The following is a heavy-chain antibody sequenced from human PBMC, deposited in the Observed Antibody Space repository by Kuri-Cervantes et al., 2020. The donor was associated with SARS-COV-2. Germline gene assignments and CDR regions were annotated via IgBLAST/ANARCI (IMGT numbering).Heavy chain of an antibody. CDR3: ASELGYYGSGSHFDY. V-gene: IGHV1-69*13. CDR2: IIPIFGTA. D-gene: IGHD3-10*01. Sequence: SVKVSCKASGGTFSSYALSWVRQAPGQGLEWMGGIIPIFGTANYAQKFQGRVTITADESTSTAYMELSSLRSEDTAVYYCASELGYYGSGSHFDYWGQGTLVTVSS. J-gene: IGHJ4*02. CDR1: GGTFSSYA.